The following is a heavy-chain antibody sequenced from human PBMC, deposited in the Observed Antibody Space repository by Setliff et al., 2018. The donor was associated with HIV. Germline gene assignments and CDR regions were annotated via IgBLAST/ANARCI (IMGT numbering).Heavy chain of an antibody. CDR1: GYTFTSYY. CDR2: INPGGGSI. CDR3: AGGWGGQDSNYYGMDV. Sequence: ASVKVSCKASGYTFTSYYMHWVRQAPGQGLEWMGVINPGGGSITYAQKFQGRVTMTRDTSTSTVHMELSSLRSEDTAMYYCAGGWGGQDSNYYGMDVWGQGTTVTVSS. V-gene: IGHV1-46*01. J-gene: IGHJ6*02. D-gene: IGHD3-16*01.